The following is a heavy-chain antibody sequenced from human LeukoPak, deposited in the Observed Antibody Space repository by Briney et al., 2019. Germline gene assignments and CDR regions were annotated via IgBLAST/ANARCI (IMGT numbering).Heavy chain of an antibody. V-gene: IGHV4-59*01. Sequence: PSETLSLTCTVSGGSISSYYWSWIRQPPGKGLEWIGYIYYSGSTNYNPSLKSRVTISVDTSKNQFSLKLSSVTAADTAVYYCARGLAMVQGVIAKYYMDVWGKGTTVTVSS. CDR2: IYYSGST. J-gene: IGHJ6*03. CDR3: ARGLAMVQGVIAKYYMDV. D-gene: IGHD3-10*01. CDR1: GGSISSYY.